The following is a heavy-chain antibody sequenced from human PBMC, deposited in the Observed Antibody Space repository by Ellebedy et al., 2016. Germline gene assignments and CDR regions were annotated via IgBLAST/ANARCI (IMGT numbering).Heavy chain of an antibody. CDR1: GGSISSSSYY. Sequence: SETLSLTXTVSGGSISSSSYYWGWIRQPPGKGLEWIGSIYYSGSTYYNPSLTSRVTMSVDTSKNQFSLKLSSVTAADTAVYYCARDSAHYGDRYFDYWGQGTLVTVSS. V-gene: IGHV4-39*07. CDR2: IYYSGST. CDR3: ARDSAHYGDRYFDY. D-gene: IGHD4-17*01. J-gene: IGHJ4*02.